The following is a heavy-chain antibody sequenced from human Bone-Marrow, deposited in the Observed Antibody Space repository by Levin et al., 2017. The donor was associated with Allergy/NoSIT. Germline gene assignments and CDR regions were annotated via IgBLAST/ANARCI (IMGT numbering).Heavy chain of an antibody. CDR1: GYTFTNYD. CDR2: MNPNNGHT. D-gene: IGHD6-13*01. CDR3: LKRLAPAGTTYSAFDF. J-gene: IGHJ3*01. Sequence: GGSLRLSCKASGYTFTNYDINWVRQATGQGLEWMGWMNPNNGHTGYAQKFQGRLTMTRNPSISTAYMELSSLRSEDTAVYFCLKRLAPAGTTYSAFDFWGQGTMVTVSS. V-gene: IGHV1-8*01.